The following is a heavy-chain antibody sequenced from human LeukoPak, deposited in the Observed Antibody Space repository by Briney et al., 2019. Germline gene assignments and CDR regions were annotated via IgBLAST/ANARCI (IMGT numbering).Heavy chain of an antibody. CDR1: GGSISSYY. J-gene: IGHJ4*02. V-gene: IGHV4-59*01. CDR2: IYYSGST. Sequence: PSETLSLTCTVSGGSISSYYWSWIRQPPGKGLEWIGYIYYSGSTNYNPSLKSRVTISVDTSKNQFSLKLSSVTAADTAVYYCARYPTYNWNLKSHIYYFDYWGQGTLVTVSS. D-gene: IGHD1-20*01. CDR3: ARYPTYNWNLKSHIYYFDY.